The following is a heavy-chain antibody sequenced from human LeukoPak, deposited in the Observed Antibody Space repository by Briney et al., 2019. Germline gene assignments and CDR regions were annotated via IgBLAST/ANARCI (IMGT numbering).Heavy chain of an antibody. CDR1: GGTFSSYA. CDR3: ARFPMEVGGTRYYYYYMDV. D-gene: IGHD1-26*01. V-gene: IGHV1-18*01. CDR2: ISAYNGNT. J-gene: IGHJ6*03. Sequence: GSSVKVSCKASGGTFSSYAISWVRQAPGQGLEWMGWISAYNGNTNYAQKLQGRVTMTTDTSTSTAYMELRSLRSDDTAVYYCARFPMEVGGTRYYYYYMDVWGKGTTVTVSS.